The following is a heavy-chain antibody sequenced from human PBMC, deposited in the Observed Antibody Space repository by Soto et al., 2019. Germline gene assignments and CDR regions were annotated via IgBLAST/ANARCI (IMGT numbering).Heavy chain of an antibody. Sequence: PGGSLRLSCAASGFTFSSYSMNWVRQAPGKGLEWVPSISSSSSYIYYADSVKGRFTISRDNAKNSLYLQMNSLRAEDTAVYYCALTHSYGYFKGAFDYWGQGTLVTV. CDR3: ALTHSYGYFKGAFDY. CDR2: ISSSSSYI. V-gene: IGHV3-21*01. D-gene: IGHD5-18*01. CDR1: GFTFSSYS. J-gene: IGHJ4*02.